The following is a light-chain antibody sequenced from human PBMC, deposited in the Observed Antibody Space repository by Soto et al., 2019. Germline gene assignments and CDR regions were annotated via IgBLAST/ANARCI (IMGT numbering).Light chain of an antibody. Sequence: QSVLTQPPSASGTPGQRVTISCTGTSSDVGSYSLVSWYQHHPGKAPKLMIYEGTKRPSGVSNRFSGSKSGNSASLTISGLQAEDEADYYCCSYGSTSTYVFGTGTRSPS. CDR1: SSDVGSYSL. V-gene: IGLV2-23*01. CDR3: CSYGSTSTYV. J-gene: IGLJ1*01. CDR2: EGT.